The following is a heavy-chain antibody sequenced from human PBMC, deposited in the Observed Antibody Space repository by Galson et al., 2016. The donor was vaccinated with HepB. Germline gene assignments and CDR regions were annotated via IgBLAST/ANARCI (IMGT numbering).Heavy chain of an antibody. CDR1: GFTFTSSA. CDR3: AAVLYWGNVNCYPPRDY. D-gene: IGHD2-15*01. CDR2: TVDGSGNT. V-gene: IGHV1-58*01. J-gene: IGHJ4*02. Sequence: SVRVSYKASGFTFTSSAVRWVRQARGQRLEWVGCTVDGSGNTNYAQAFQERVTVTRDMSTATVYMELSSLRPGDTDIYYCAAVLYWGNVNCYPPRDYWGQGTLVTVSS.